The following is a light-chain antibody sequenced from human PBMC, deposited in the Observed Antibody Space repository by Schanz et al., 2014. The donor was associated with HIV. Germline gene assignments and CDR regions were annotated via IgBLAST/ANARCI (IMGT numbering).Light chain of an antibody. CDR1: QYISSW. V-gene: IGKV1-5*03. Sequence: DIQMTQSPSTLSASIGDGVTISCRASQYISSWLAWYQQKPGQAPSLLIYRASSLEGGVPSRFSGSGSGTEFTLSISSLQPDDFATYHCQQYSGYPWTFGQGTKVEIK. CDR3: QQYSGYPWT. J-gene: IGKJ1*01. CDR2: RAS.